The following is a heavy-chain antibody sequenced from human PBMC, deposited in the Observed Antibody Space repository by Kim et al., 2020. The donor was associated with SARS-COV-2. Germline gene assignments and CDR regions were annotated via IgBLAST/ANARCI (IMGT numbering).Heavy chain of an antibody. J-gene: IGHJ4*02. CDR3: AKKGTSGYYYFDY. V-gene: IGHV3-23*01. D-gene: IGHD3-22*01. Sequence: YADSVKGRFTISRDNSKNTLYLQMNSLGAEDTAVYYYAKKGTSGYYYFDYWGQGTLVTVSS.